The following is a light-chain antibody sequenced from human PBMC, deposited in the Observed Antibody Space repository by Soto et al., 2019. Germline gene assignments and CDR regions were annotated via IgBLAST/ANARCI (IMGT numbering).Light chain of an antibody. CDR1: QSVSRNY. CDR2: GAS. V-gene: IGKV3-20*01. J-gene: IGKJ4*01. CDR3: QQYGSTTLT. Sequence: EIVLTQSPGTLSLSPGGRATLSCRASQSVSRNYVAWYQQKPGQSPRLLIYGASNRASGIPDRFSGSASGADFTLSIARLEPEDFAMYYCQQYGSTTLTFGGGTKVDIK.